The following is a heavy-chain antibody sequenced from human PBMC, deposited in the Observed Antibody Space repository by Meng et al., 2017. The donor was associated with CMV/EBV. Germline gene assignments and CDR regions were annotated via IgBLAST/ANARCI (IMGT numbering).Heavy chain of an antibody. D-gene: IGHD1-1*01. CDR3: ARELEPSYGMDV. V-gene: IGHV4-59*01. CDR2: IYYSGST. CDR1: GGSISSYY. Sequence: SETLSLTYTVSGGSISSYYWSWIRQPPGKGLEWIGYIYYSGSTNYNPSLKSRVTISVDTSKNQFSLKLSSVTAADTAVYYCARELEPSYGMDVWGQGTTVTSP. J-gene: IGHJ6*02.